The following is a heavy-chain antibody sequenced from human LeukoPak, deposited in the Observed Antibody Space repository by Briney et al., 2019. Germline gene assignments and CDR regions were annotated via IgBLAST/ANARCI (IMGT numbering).Heavy chain of an antibody. D-gene: IGHD1-7*01. J-gene: IGHJ6*02. CDR3: ARAVKTGTTGYGMDV. V-gene: IGHV4-4*02. CDR2: IYHSGST. Sequence: SETLSLTCAVSGGSISNSYWWSWVRPPPGKGLEWIGEIYHSGSTNYNPALKSRVTISVDKSKNQFSLKMISVTAADTAVYYCARAVKTGTTGYGMDVWGQGTTVTVSS. CDR1: GGSISNSYW.